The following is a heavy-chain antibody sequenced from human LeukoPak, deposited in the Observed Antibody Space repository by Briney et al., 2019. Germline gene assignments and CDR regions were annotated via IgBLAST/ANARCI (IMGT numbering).Heavy chain of an antibody. J-gene: IGHJ3*02. V-gene: IGHV3-53*01. CDR2: IYSGGST. D-gene: IGHD4-11*01. CDR1: GFTVSSNY. CDR3: ARVPAYGNYRRAFDI. Sequence: PGGSLGLSCAASGFTVSSNYMSWVRQAPGKGLEWVSVIYSGGSTYYADSVKGRFTISRDNSKNTMYLQMNSLRAEDTAMYYCARVPAYGNYRRAFDIWGQGAMVIVSS.